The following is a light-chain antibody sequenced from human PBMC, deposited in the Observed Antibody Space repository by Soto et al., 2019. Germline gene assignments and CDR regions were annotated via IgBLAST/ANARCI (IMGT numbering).Light chain of an antibody. Sequence: EIVLTQSPDTRSLSPGERATLSCRASQSVRSNYLAWYQQKPGQAPRFLIYDASSRATGIPDRFSGSGSGTDFTLTISRLEPEDFAVYYCQQYGRSPLTFGGGTKVEIK. CDR3: QQYGRSPLT. CDR2: DAS. J-gene: IGKJ4*01. V-gene: IGKV3-20*01. CDR1: QSVRSNY.